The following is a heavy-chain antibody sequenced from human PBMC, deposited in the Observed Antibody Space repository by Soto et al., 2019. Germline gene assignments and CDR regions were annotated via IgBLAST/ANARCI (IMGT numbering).Heavy chain of an antibody. V-gene: IGHV1-69*13. CDR2: IIPIFGTA. CDR3: ARADDFWSGYYTYYFDY. J-gene: IGHJ4*02. D-gene: IGHD3-3*01. Sequence: SVKVSCKASGGTFSSYAISWVRQAPGQGLEWMGGIIPIFGTANYAQKFQGRVTITADESTSTAYMELSSLRSEDTAVYYCARADDFWSGYYTYYFDYWGQGTLVIVSS. CDR1: GGTFSSYA.